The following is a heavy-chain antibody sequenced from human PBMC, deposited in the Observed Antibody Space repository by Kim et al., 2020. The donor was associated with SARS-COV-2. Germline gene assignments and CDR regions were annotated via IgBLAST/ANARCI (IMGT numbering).Heavy chain of an antibody. J-gene: IGHJ4*02. CDR2: INHSGST. D-gene: IGHD6-19*01. Sequence: SETLSLTCAVYGGSFSGYYWSWIRQPPGKGLEWIGEINHSGSTNYNPSLKSRVTISVDTSKNQFSLKLSSVTAADTAVYYCARTVAGLEGLIDYWGQGTLVTVSS. CDR1: GGSFSGYY. CDR3: ARTVAGLEGLIDY. V-gene: IGHV4-34*01.